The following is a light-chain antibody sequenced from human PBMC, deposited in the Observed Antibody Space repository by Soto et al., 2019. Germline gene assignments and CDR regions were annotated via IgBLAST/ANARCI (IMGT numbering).Light chain of an antibody. Sequence: EIVLTQSPATLSVSPGERATLSCRASKSVSSHLAWYQQKPGQAPRLLIYAASTRATDIPARFSGSGSGTEFTLTIDSLQSEDFAVYYCQKYNNWPLTFGGGTKVEI. J-gene: IGKJ4*01. CDR2: AAS. CDR1: KSVSSH. V-gene: IGKV3-15*01. CDR3: QKYNNWPLT.